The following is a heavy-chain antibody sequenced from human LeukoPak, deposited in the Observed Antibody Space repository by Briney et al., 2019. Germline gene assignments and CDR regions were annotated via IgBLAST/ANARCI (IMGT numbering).Heavy chain of an antibody. D-gene: IGHD2-2*01. CDR2: ISSGNNYT. CDR3: ARDAVVVPADYYGMDV. CDR1: GFTFSDYY. J-gene: IGHJ6*02. V-gene: IGHV3-11*06. Sequence: GGSLRLSCAASGFTFSDYYMTWIRQAPGKGLDWVSYISSGNNYTNYADSVKGRFTISRDNAKNSLFLQMNSLRAEDTAVYYCARDAVVVPADYYGMDVWGQGTTVTVSS.